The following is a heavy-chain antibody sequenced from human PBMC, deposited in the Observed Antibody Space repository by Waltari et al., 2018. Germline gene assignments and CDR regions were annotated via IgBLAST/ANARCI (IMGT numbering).Heavy chain of an antibody. CDR2: VNNYNKT. Sequence: QIQLVQSGAEVKKPGASVKLSCKASGYTFTSPGISWVRQAPGQGLEWMGWVNNYNKTNYGQKFQGRVSMTTETSTSTAYMELKTLRSDDTAVYYCARTTIVGVAPDMFDSWGQGTMVTISS. CDR1: GYTFTSPG. V-gene: IGHV1-18*01. D-gene: IGHD3-3*01. J-gene: IGHJ3*02. CDR3: ARTTIVGVAPDMFDS.